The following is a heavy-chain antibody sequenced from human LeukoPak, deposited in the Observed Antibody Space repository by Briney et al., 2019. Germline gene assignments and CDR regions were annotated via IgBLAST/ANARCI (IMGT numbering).Heavy chain of an antibody. CDR2: INPNSGDT. CDR1: GYTFTGYY. Sequence: ASVKVSCKASGYTFTGYYMHWVRQAPGQGLEWMGWINPNSGDTNYGQKFQGRVTMTRDTAISTADMELSRLRSDDTAMYYCARDRLRLGYERTNWLDPWGQGTLVTVSS. V-gene: IGHV1-2*02. J-gene: IGHJ5*02. CDR3: ARDRLRLGYERTNWLDP. D-gene: IGHD2-15*01.